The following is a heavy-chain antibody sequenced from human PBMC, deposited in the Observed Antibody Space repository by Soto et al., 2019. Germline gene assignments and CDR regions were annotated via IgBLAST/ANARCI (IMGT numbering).Heavy chain of an antibody. CDR2: IYHSGST. CDR1: GYSISSGYY. J-gene: IGHJ5*02. Sequence: SETLSLTCAVSGYSISSGYYWGWIRQPPGKGLEWIGSIYHSGSTYYNPSLKSRVTTSVDKSKNQFSLKLSSVTAADTAVYYCARAGVAARPGRFDPWGQGTLVTVSS. V-gene: IGHV4-38-2*01. D-gene: IGHD6-6*01. CDR3: ARAGVAARPGRFDP.